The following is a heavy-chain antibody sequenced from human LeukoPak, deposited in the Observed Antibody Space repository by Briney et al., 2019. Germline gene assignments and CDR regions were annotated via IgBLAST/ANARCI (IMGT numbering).Heavy chain of an antibody. D-gene: IGHD4-11*01. CDR2: ITSSSGTI. Sequence: GGSLRLSCAASGFTFSSYSMNWVRQAPGKGLEWVSYITSSSGTIYYADSVKGRFTISRDNAKNSLYLQMNSLRVEDTAVYYCATYSTRNAREFQSWGQGTLVTVSS. CDR3: ATYSTRNAREFQS. CDR1: GFTFSSYS. J-gene: IGHJ1*01. V-gene: IGHV3-48*04.